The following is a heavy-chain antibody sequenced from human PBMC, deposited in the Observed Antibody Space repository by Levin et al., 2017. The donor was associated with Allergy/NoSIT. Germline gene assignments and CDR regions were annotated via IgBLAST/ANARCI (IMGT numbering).Heavy chain of an antibody. J-gene: IGHJ4*02. V-gene: IGHV3-48*02. CDR2: ISADSSAI. D-gene: IGHD5-18*01. Sequence: GGSLSLSCAASGFSFNAYTMNWVRQAPGKGLECLSYISADSSAIDYADSVKGRFTISRDNAKKSLYLQMNSLRDEDTAVYYCARNYNYAFDYWGQGILVTVSS. CDR1: GFSFNAYT. CDR3: ARNYNYAFDY.